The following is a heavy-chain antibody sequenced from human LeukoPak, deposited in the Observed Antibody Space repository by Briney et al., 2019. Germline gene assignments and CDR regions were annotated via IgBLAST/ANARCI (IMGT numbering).Heavy chain of an antibody. J-gene: IGHJ4*02. D-gene: IGHD2-21*02. CDR2: INHSGST. Sequence: SETLSLTCAVYGGSFSGYYWSWLRQPPGKGLEWIGEINHSGSTNYNPSLKSRVTISVDTSKNQFSLKLSSVTAADTAVYYCARDSCGGGDCYSDYWGQGTLVTVSS. V-gene: IGHV4-34*01. CDR3: ARDSCGGGDCYSDY. CDR1: GGSFSGYY.